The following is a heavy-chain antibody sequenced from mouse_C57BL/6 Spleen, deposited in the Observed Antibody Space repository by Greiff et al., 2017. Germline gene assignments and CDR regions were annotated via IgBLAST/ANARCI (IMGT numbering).Heavy chain of an antibody. CDR3: ARRGLLQYAMDY. CDR1: GFTFSSYG. V-gene: IGHV5-6*01. Sequence: EVHLVESGGDLVKPGGSLQLSCAASGFTFSSYGMSWVRQTPDKRLEWVATISSGGSYTYYPDSVKGRFTISRDNAKNTLYLQMSSLKSEDTAMYYCARRGLLQYAMDYWGQGTSVTVSS. J-gene: IGHJ4*01. CDR2: ISSGGSYT. D-gene: IGHD2-1*01.